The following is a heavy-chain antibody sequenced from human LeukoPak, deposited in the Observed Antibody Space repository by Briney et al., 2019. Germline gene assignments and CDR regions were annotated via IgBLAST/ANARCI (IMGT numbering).Heavy chain of an antibody. V-gene: IGHV4-4*09. CDR2: IQVNGDT. Sequence: PETLSLTCTVSGDSVSDHYWSCIRQAPGKGVECIGYIQVNGDTNYNPSLKDRGTLSLDTSKNQFSLRLRSVTAADTAVYYCARTARYFDSWGPGTLVTVSS. D-gene: IGHD2-15*01. J-gene: IGHJ4*02. CDR3: ARTARYFDS. CDR1: GDSVSDHY.